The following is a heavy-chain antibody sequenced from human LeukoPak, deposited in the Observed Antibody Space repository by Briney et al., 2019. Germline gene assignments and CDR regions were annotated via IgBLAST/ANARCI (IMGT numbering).Heavy chain of an antibody. CDR3: AKDLMRGLYRPLDF. CDR1: GFIFRDYS. D-gene: IGHD6-19*01. CDR2: LSSDGIKT. Sequence: PGRSLRLSCAASGFIFRDYSTHWVRQAPGKGLEWLATLSSDGIKTNYADSVKGRFTISRDISKNTLYLHMNSLRTEDTALYYCAKDLMRGLYRPLDFWGQGTLVTVSS. J-gene: IGHJ4*02. V-gene: IGHV3-30*18.